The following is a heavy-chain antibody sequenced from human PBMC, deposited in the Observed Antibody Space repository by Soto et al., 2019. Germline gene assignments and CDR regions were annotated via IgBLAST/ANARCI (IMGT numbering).Heavy chain of an antibody. CDR3: TSHLVELSFPRAFDI. V-gene: IGHV3-73*01. D-gene: IGHD3-16*02. Sequence: EVQLVESGGGLVQPGGSLKLSCAASGFTVSGSAVHWVRQASGKGLEWVGRIRSKTNSYATAYAASVKGRFTISRDDSKTTAYLQMNSLNTEDTAVYYCTSHLVELSFPRAFDIWGQGTMVTVSS. CDR2: IRSKTNSYAT. J-gene: IGHJ3*02. CDR1: GFTVSGSA.